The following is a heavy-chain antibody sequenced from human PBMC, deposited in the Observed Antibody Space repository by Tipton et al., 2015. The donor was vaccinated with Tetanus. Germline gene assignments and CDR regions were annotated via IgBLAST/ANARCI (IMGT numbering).Heavy chain of an antibody. D-gene: IGHD3-10*01. CDR1: GDSVSSNSAA. V-gene: IGHV6-1*01. CDR2: TYYRSRWYN. J-gene: IGHJ4*02. CDR3: ARDPLGDETIFDY. Sequence: GLVKPSQTLSLTCAISGDSVSSNSAAWNWIRQSPSRGLEWLARTYYRSRWYNDYALSVKSRITISPDTSKNQFSLQLNSVTPDDTAVYYCARDPLGDETIFDYWGQGTLVTVSS.